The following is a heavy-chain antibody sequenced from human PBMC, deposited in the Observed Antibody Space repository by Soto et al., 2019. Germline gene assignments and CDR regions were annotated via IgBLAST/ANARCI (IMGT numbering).Heavy chain of an antibody. V-gene: IGHV5-51*01. J-gene: IGHJ4*02. Sequence: PGESLKISCKASGFSFTAYWIGWMRQMPGKGLEWMGFIYPGDSDTRYSPSFQGRVTISADKSISTAYLQWSSLKASDTAVYYCARDLDSSGHRIWYYWGREPWSPSPQ. CDR3: ARDLDSSGHRIWYY. CDR1: GFSFTAYW. D-gene: IGHD3-22*01. CDR2: IYPGDSDT.